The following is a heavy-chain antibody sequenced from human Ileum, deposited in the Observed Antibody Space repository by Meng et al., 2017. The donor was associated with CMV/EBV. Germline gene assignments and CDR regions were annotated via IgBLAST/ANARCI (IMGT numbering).Heavy chain of an antibody. D-gene: IGHD3-10*01. Sequence: GESLKISCAASGFLVDSNFMNWVRQAPGKGLEWVSVLYSGGSVFYADAVKGRFTISRDTSNNTLHLQMNSLSVEDTAVYYCARGGGAGGYYYYGMDVWGQGTTVTVSS. CDR1: GFLVDSNF. CDR3: ARGGGAGGYYYYGMDV. CDR2: LYSGGSV. J-gene: IGHJ6*02. V-gene: IGHV3-66*02.